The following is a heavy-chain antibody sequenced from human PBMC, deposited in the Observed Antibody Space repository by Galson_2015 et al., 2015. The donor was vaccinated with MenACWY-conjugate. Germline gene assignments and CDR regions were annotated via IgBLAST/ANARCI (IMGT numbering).Heavy chain of an antibody. Sequence: SLRLSCAASGFTFSSYGMHWVRQAPGKGLEWVAVISCDGSNKYYADSVKGRFTISRDNSKNTLYLQMNSLRAEDTAVYYCAKTITMIVVVDAFDIWGQGTMVTVSS. V-gene: IGHV3-30*18. J-gene: IGHJ3*02. CDR1: GFTFSSYG. D-gene: IGHD3-22*01. CDR3: AKTITMIVVVDAFDI. CDR2: ISCDGSNK.